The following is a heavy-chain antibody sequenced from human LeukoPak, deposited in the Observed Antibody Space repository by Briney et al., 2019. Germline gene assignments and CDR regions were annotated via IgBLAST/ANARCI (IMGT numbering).Heavy chain of an antibody. Sequence: PSETLSLTCTVSGGSISSTYWNWIRQPPGKGLHSIGRISYTGETKYNPSLKSRVTISVDRSKNQFSLQLSSMTAADTAIYYCARSYIVSYSEDFDYWGQGTLVTVSS. CDR3: ARSYIVSYSEDFDY. D-gene: IGHD1-26*01. CDR1: GGSISSTY. V-gene: IGHV4-59*01. CDR2: ISYTGET. J-gene: IGHJ4*02.